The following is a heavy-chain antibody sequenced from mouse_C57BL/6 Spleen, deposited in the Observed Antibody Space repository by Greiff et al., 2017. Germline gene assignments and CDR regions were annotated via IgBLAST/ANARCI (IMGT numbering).Heavy chain of an antibody. J-gene: IGHJ2*01. D-gene: IGHD4-1*01. CDR3: ARSKIGTGTNDY. Sequence: QVHVKQPGTELVKPGASVKLSCKASGYTFTSYWMHWVKQRPGQGLEWIGNINPSNGGTNYNEKFKSKATLTVDKSSSTAYMQLRSLTSEDSAVYYCARSKIGTGTNDYWGQGTTLTVSS. CDR2: INPSNGGT. V-gene: IGHV1-53*01. CDR1: GYTFTSYW.